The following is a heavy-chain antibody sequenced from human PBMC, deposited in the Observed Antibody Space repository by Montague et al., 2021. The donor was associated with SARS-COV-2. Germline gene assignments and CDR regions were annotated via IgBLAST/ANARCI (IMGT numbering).Heavy chain of an antibody. J-gene: IGHJ6*03. CDR1: GGSISSYY. CDR3: AREGGITIFGVVIGSPYYYYMDV. D-gene: IGHD3-3*01. CDR2: IYTSGST. Sequence: SETLSLTCTVSGGSISSYYWSWIRQPAGKGPERIGRIYTSGSTXXXPSXXXRVTMSVDTSKNQFSLKLSSVTAADTAVYYCAREGGITIFGVVIGSPYYYYMDVWSKGTTVTVSS. V-gene: IGHV4-4*07.